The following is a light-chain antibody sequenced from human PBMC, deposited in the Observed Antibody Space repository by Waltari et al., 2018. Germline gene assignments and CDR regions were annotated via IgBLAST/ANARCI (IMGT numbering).Light chain of an antibody. CDR3: CSYTNTHVV. Sequence: SGYQQHPGQAPKLIIYEATKRTSVVSNRFSGSKSGNTASLTISGLQAEDEGDYYCCSYTNTHVVFGGGTKLTVL. V-gene: IGLV2-14*02. CDR2: EAT. J-gene: IGLJ2*01.